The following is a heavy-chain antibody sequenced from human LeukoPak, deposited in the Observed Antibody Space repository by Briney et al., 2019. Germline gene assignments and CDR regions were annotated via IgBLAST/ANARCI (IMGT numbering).Heavy chain of an antibody. Sequence: GGSLRLSCAASGFTFSSYGMHWVRQAPGKGLEWVAFIRYDGSNKYYADSVKGRFTISRDNSKNTLYLQMNSLRAEDTAVYYCAKGLYYDSWSAYDYWGQGTLVTVSS. CDR1: GFTFSSYG. V-gene: IGHV3-30*02. J-gene: IGHJ4*02. CDR2: IRYDGSNK. CDR3: AKGLYYDSWSAYDY. D-gene: IGHD3-3*01.